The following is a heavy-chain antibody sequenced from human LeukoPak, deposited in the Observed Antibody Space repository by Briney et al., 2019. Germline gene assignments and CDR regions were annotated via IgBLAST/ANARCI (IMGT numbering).Heavy chain of an antibody. CDR1: GGPIGSDSYY. V-gene: IGHV4-39*07. J-gene: IGHJ5*02. CDR3: ARGPFWGQQLNPNFGFDP. Sequence: PSETLSLTCTVSGGPIGSDSYYWGWIRQPPGKGLEWIGSIYYGGSTYYNPSLKSRVTISIDTSKNQFSLKLISVTAADTAVYYCARGPFWGQQLNPNFGFDPWGQGTLVTVSS. D-gene: IGHD3-16*01. CDR2: IYYGGST.